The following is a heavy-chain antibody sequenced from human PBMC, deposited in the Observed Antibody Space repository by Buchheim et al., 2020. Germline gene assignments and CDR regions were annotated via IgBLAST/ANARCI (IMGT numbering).Heavy chain of an antibody. CDR1: GFSFSSYA. Sequence: EVQLLESGGGLVQPGGSLRLSCAASGFSFSSYAMSWVRQAPGKGLEWVSVISDSGGSTYYADSVKGRFTISRDNSKNTLYLQINSLRAEDTAVYYCAKDSSSGYYPLYYFDYWGQGTL. J-gene: IGHJ4*02. CDR3: AKDSSSGYYPLYYFDY. CDR2: ISDSGGST. V-gene: IGHV3-23*01. D-gene: IGHD3-22*01.